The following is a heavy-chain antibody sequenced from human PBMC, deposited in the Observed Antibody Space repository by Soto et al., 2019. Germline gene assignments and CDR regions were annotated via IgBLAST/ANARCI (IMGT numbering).Heavy chain of an antibody. CDR1: GFTFSSYW. CDR2: IKQDGSEK. V-gene: IGHV3-7*01. J-gene: IGHJ6*04. CDR3: VREKMTTAPAYYYYYGMDV. Sequence: GGSLRLSCAASGFTFSSYWMSWVRQAPGKGLEWVANIKQDGSEKYYVDSAKGRLTISRDNAKNSLYLQMNSLSSEDTAVYFCVREKMTTAPAYYYYYGMDVWGKGTTVTVS. D-gene: IGHD4-17*01.